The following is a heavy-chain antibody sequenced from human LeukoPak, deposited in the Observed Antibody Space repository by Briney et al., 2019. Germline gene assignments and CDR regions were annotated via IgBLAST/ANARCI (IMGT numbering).Heavy chain of an antibody. CDR3: VTYAF. CDR1: GFTFSDNY. Sequence: PGGSLRLSCAASGFTFSDNYLSWIRQAPGKGLEWISYISPSGSTIYYADSVKGRFTISRDNAKNSLYLQMNSLRAEDKALFPCVTYAFWGPGNLVNGFS. V-gene: IGHV3-11*04. D-gene: IGHD1-20*01. J-gene: IGHJ4*02. CDR2: ISPSGSTI.